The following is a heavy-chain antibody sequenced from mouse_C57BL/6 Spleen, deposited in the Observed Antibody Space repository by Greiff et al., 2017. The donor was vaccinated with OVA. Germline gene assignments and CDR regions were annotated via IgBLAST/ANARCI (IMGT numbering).Heavy chain of an antibody. CDR1: GYTFTSYW. J-gene: IGHJ1*03. CDR3: ARNGYYGSSYWYFDV. Sequence: QVQLQQPGTALVKPGASVKLFRKASGYTFTSYWTHWVKERPGQGLEWRGDCNPSNGGPNCNEKFKRRAKLTVDNSSSTASMQLSSLTSEDSAVYYCARNGYYGSSYWYFDVWGTGTPVTVSA. V-gene: IGHV1-53*01. D-gene: IGHD1-1*01. CDR2: CNPSNGGP.